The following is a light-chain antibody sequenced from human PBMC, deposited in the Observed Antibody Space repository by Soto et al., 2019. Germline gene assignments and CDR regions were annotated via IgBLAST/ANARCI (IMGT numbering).Light chain of an antibody. J-gene: IGLJ3*02. CDR2: DNN. V-gene: IGLV1-51*01. Sequence: QSVLTQPPSVSAAPGQTVTISCSGTSSNVGIHFVSWYQQFPGTAPQLLIYDNNQRPSGIPDRFSGSKSGTSATLGISGLQTGDEADYYCGTWDNSLSAGVFGGGTKLTVL. CDR3: GTWDNSLSAGV. CDR1: SSNVGIHF.